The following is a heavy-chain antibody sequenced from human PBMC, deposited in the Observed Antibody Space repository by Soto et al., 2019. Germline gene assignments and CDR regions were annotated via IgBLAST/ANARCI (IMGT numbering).Heavy chain of an antibody. CDR1: GDSFDAYW. Sequence: EVQLVQSGSEVKKAGDSLKISCKSSGDSFDAYWIGWVRQMPGKGLEWMGIIFPGDSETRYSPSFQGQVTISVDKSISTVYLQWSSLKASDTAIYYCARRLYDTSGYRYFDHWGRGTLVTVSS. D-gene: IGHD3-22*01. J-gene: IGHJ4*02. CDR3: ARRLYDTSGYRYFDH. V-gene: IGHV5-51*01. CDR2: IFPGDSET.